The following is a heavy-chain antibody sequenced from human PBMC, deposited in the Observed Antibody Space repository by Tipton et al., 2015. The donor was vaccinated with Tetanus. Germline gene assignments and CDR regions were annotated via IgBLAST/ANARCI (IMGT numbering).Heavy chain of an antibody. J-gene: IGHJ4*02. CDR1: GFTLSRYT. CDR3: VKSKRGYSYGSLDD. CDR2: ISSSSRYT. D-gene: IGHD5-18*01. V-gene: IGHV3-21*04. Sequence: SLRLPCAASGFTLSRYTLNWVRQAPGKGLEWVSSISSSSRYTYYAASVKGRVTISRDNSKNSLFLQMNTLSADDTAVHYCVKSKRGYSYGSLDDWGQGTLVTVAS.